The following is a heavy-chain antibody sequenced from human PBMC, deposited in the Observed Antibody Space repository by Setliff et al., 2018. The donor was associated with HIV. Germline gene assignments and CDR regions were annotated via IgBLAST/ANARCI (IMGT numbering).Heavy chain of an antibody. CDR1: GVTFRRFA. D-gene: IGHD5-12*01. V-gene: IGHV1-69*13. CDR3: ARVGEMATIGYSYYYMDV. J-gene: IGHJ6*03. CDR2: IIPMFGTT. Sequence: SVKVSCKASGVTFRRFAFSWVRQAPGQGLEWMGGIIPMFGTTNYAQKFQGRVMITADESTSTVYMELTSLRFEDTAVYYCARVGEMATIGYSYYYMDVWGKGTTVTVSS.